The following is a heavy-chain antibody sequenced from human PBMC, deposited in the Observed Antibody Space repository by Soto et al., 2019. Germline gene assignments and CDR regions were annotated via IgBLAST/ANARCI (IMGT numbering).Heavy chain of an antibody. D-gene: IGHD6-19*01. J-gene: IGHJ4*02. CDR3: SRRSSGWYFDY. CDR1: GFTFSSYA. V-gene: IGHV3-23*01. CDR2: ISGSGDST. Sequence: EVQLLESGGGLVQPGGSLRLSCAASGFTFSSYAVSWVRQAPGKGLEWVSVISGSGDSTYYADSVKGRFTISRDNSKNTLYLQMTSLRAEDTAVYYCSRRSSGWYFDYWGQGTLVTLSS.